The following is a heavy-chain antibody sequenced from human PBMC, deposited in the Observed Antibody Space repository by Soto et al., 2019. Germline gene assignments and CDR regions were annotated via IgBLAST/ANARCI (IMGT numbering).Heavy chain of an antibody. J-gene: IGHJ4*02. D-gene: IGHD3-16*01. CDR1: GGSISSYY. CDR3: ARAWGYSFDY. Sequence: QVQLQESGPGLVKPSETLSLTCTVSGGSISSYYWSWIRQPPVKGLEWIGYIYYSGSTTYNPSLKSRVTRSVDTSKNQFPLKLSAVTAAGTAVYYCARAWGYSFDYWGQGTLVTVSS. CDR2: IYYSGST. V-gene: IGHV4-59*01.